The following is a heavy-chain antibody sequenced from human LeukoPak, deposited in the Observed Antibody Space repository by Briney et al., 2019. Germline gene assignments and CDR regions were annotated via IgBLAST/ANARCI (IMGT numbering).Heavy chain of an antibody. J-gene: IGHJ3*02. V-gene: IGHV3-33*01. CDR3: ARDLSEIDSSGYSDAFDI. CDR1: GFTFSSYG. CDR2: IWYDGSNK. Sequence: GGSLRLSCAASGFTFSSYGMRWVRQAPGKGLEWVAVIWYDGSNKYYADSVKGRFTISRDNSKNTLYLQMNSLRAEDTAVYYCARDLSEIDSSGYSDAFDIWGQGTMVTVSS. D-gene: IGHD3-22*01.